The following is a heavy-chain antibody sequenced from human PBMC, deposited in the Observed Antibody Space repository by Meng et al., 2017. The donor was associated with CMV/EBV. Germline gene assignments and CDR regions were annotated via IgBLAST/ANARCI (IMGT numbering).Heavy chain of an antibody. CDR2: ISAYNGNT. CDR1: GYTFTSYG. Sequence: ASVKVSYKASGYTFTSYGISWVRQAPGQGLEWMGWISAYNGNTNYAQKLQGRVTMTTDTSTSTAYMELRSLRSDDTAVYYCARLDVVVPAAMYWFDPWGQGTLVTVSS. J-gene: IGHJ5*02. V-gene: IGHV1-18*01. D-gene: IGHD2-2*01. CDR3: ARLDVVVPAAMYWFDP.